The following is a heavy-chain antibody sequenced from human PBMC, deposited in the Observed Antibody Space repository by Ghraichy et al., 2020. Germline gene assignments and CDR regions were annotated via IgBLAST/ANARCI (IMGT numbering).Heavy chain of an antibody. Sequence: ASVKVSCKASGYTFTTYGISWVRQAPGQGLEWVGWISGKDGETNYAQKLRGRVTMTTDTSTTTVYMELRGLRSDDTAVYYCARDYYYYDSGGYEDTFDIWGQGTMVTVAS. CDR1: GYTFTTYG. CDR3: ARDYYYYDSGGYEDTFDI. D-gene: IGHD3-22*01. V-gene: IGHV1-18*04. CDR2: ISGKDGET. J-gene: IGHJ3*02.